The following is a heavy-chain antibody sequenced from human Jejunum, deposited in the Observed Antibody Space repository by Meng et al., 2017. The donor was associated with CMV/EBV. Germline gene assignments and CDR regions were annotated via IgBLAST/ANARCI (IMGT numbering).Heavy chain of an antibody. CDR2: IDHTGSA. Sequence: QWGEGLLKPPEPLSLTWAVYGGSFSGFYWSWNRQPPGKGLEWIAEIDHTGSANYNPSLKSRVTISVDTSKNQFSLELNSVTAADTALYYCARQRKYAAGGTGEFDPWGQGTLVTVSS. J-gene: IGHJ5*02. V-gene: IGHV4-34*01. CDR1: GGSFSGFY. CDR3: ARQRKYAAGGTGEFDP. D-gene: IGHD6-13*01.